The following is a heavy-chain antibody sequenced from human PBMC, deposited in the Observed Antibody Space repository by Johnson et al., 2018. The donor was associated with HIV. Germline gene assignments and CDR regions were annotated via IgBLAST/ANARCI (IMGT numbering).Heavy chain of an antibody. V-gene: IGHV3-64*04. CDR2: LSWNRGSI. J-gene: IGHJ3*02. D-gene: IGHD1-14*01. CDR1: GVTFSSYA. CDR3: ARATTPHDAFDI. Sequence: QVQLVESGGGVVQPGRSLRLSCAASGVTFSSYAMHWVRQAPGQGLEWVSALSWNRGSIGYADPVKGRFTIPRDNSKNTLYLQMTSLRAEDTAVYYCARATTPHDAFDIWGQGTMVTVSS.